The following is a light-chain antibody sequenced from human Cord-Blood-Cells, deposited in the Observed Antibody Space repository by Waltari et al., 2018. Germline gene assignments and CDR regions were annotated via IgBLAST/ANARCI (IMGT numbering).Light chain of an antibody. CDR1: SSDVGSYNL. V-gene: IGLV2-23*01. CDR2: EGS. CDR3: CSYAGSSTCV. Sequence: QSALTQPASVSGSPGQSTTISCTGTSSDVGSYNLVSWDQQHPGKAPKLMIYEGSNRPSGVSNRFSGSKSGNTASLTVAGLQAEDEADYYCCSYAGSSTCVFGGGTKLTVL. J-gene: IGLJ3*02.